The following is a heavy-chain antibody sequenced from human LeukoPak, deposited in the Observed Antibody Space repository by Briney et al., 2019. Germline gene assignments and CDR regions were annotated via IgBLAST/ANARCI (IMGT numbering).Heavy chain of an antibody. CDR1: GFTVSSNY. CDR2: IYSGGST. D-gene: IGHD3-10*01. CDR3: ARLRPDGTMVRGVIITSWFDP. V-gene: IGHV3-66*02. J-gene: IGHJ5*02. Sequence: GGSLRLSCAASGFTVSSNYMSWVRQAPGKGLEWVSVIYSGGSTYYADSVKGRFTISRDNSKNTLYLQMNSLRAEDTAVYYCARLRPDGTMVRGVIITSWFDPWGQGTLVTVSS.